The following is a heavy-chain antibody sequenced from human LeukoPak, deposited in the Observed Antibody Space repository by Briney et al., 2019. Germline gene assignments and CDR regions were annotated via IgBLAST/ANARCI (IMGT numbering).Heavy chain of an antibody. CDR1: GYTFTGYY. CDR2: ISGNNAKT. D-gene: IGHD2-15*01. CDR3: ARSFYSLHAFDM. V-gene: IGHV1-18*04. J-gene: IGHJ3*02. Sequence: ASVKVSCKASGYTFTGYYMHWVRQGPGQGLEWLGWISGNNAKTNYAQKVQDRITMTTDTSISTAYMELRSLTSDDTAVYYCARSFYSLHAFDMWGQGTMITVSS.